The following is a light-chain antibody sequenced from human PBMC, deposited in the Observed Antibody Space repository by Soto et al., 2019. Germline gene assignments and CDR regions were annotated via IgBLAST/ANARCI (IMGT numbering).Light chain of an antibody. CDR1: QSISSW. CDR2: KAS. V-gene: IGKV1-5*03. CDR3: QQYNSYWT. Sequence: DIQMTQSPSTLSASVGDRVTLTWRASQSISSWFAWYQQKPGKAPKLLIYKASSLESGVPSRFSGSGSGTEFTLTIRSLQPDDFATYYCQQYNSYWTFGQGTRLEIK. J-gene: IGKJ5*01.